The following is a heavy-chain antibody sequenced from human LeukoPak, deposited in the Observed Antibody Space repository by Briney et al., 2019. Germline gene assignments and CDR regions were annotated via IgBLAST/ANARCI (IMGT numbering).Heavy chain of an antibody. J-gene: IGHJ5*02. V-gene: IGHV1-46*01. CDR2: INPSGGST. D-gene: IGHD3-22*01. CDR1: GYTFARYY. Sequence: ASVKVSFKSSGYTFARYYIHWVRQAPGQGLEWMGIINPSGGSTRYAQKFQGRVTMTTDTSTSTVYMELSSLRSDDTAVYYCARGGYYDSSGPFDPWGQGTLVTVSS. CDR3: ARGGYYDSSGPFDP.